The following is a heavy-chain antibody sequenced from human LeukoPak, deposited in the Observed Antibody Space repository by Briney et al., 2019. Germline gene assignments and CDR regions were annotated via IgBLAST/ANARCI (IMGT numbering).Heavy chain of an antibody. CDR3: AKDWVLLWFGESKSHFDY. CDR1: GFTFSAYA. CDR2: ISGSGGRT. D-gene: IGHD3-10*01. V-gene: IGHV3-23*01. J-gene: IGHJ4*02. Sequence: GGSLRLSCAASGFTFSAYAMSWVRQAPGKGLEWVSIISGSGGRTDYADSVKGRFTISGDNSKNTLYLQMNSLRVEDTAVYYCAKDWVLLWFGESKSHFDYWGQGTLVTVSS.